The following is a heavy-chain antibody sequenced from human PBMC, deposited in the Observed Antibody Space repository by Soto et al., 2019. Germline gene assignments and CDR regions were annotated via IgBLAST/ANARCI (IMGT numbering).Heavy chain of an antibody. CDR2: IYWDDDK. CDR1: GFSLSTSGVG. J-gene: IGHJ4*02. D-gene: IGHD6-13*01. V-gene: IGHV2-5*02. CDR3: AHRPAGSSWWAYYFDY. Sequence: QITLKESGPTLVKPTQTLTLTCTFSGFSLSTSGVGVGWIRQPPGKALEWLALIYWDDDKRYSPSLKSRLTIPKDTSKNQVVLTMTNMDPVDTATYYCAHRPAGSSWWAYYFDYWGQGTLVTVSS.